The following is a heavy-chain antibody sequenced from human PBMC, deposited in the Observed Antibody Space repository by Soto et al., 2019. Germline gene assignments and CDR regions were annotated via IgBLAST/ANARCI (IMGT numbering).Heavy chain of an antibody. CDR3: AGGTGWIFDY. CDR1: GFTFSSYA. V-gene: IGHV3-7*01. CDR2: IKRSGSNK. D-gene: IGHD2-15*01. J-gene: IGHJ4*02. Sequence: GGSLRLSCVASGFTFSSYAMSWVRQAPGKGLEWVANIKRSGSNKYYADSVKGRFTISRDNSKNSLYLQMDSLRAEDTAVYYCAGGTGWIFDYWGQGTLVTVSS.